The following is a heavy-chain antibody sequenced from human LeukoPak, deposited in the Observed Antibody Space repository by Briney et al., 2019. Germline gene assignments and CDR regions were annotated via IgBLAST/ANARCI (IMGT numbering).Heavy chain of an antibody. D-gene: IGHD3-22*01. Sequence: ASVKVSCKASGYTFTSYDINWVRQATGQGLEWMGWMNPNSGNTGYAQKFQGRVTITRNTSISTAYMELSSLRSEDTAVYYCAKEYYDSSGYYDNNAFDIWGQGTMVTVSS. CDR2: MNPNSGNT. CDR1: GYTFTSYD. CDR3: AKEYYDSSGYYDNNAFDI. J-gene: IGHJ3*02. V-gene: IGHV1-8*03.